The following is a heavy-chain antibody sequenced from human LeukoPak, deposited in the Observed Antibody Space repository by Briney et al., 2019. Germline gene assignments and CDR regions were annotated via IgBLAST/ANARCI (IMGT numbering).Heavy chain of an antibody. Sequence: ASVKVSCKASGYTFTSYGISWVRQAPGQGLEWMGWISAYNGNTNYAQKLQGRVTMTTDTSTSTACMELRRLRSDDTAVYYCARDVGNMVRGVTFDYWGQGTLVTVSS. D-gene: IGHD3-10*01. CDR3: ARDVGNMVRGVTFDY. J-gene: IGHJ4*02. V-gene: IGHV1-18*01. CDR1: GYTFTSYG. CDR2: ISAYNGNT.